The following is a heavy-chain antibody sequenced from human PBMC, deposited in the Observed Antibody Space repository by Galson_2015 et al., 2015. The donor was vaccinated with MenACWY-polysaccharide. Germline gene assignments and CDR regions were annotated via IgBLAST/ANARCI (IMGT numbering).Heavy chain of an antibody. J-gene: IGHJ4*02. CDR1: GFTFSTYW. V-gene: IGHV3-74*01. Sequence: SLRLSCAASGFTFSTYWMHWVRQAPGKGLVWVSRIKSDGSSTNYADSVKGRFTISRDNAKNTLYLQMNSLRAEDTALYYYARGYSADDWGQGTLVTVSA. CDR2: IKSDGSST. CDR3: ARGYSADD. D-gene: IGHD5-12*01.